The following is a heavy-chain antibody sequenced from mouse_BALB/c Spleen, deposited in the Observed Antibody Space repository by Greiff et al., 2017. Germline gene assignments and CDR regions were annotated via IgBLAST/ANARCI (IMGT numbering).Heavy chain of an antibody. CDR1: GFTFSSYA. Sequence: EVQLQQSGGGLVKPGGSLKLSCAASGFTFSSYAMSWVRQTPEKRLEWVASISSGGSTYYPDSVKGRFTISRDNARNILYLQMSSLRSEDTAMYYCATIYYDYAFAYWGQGTLVTVSA. V-gene: IGHV5-6-5*01. J-gene: IGHJ3*01. CDR3: ATIYYDYAFAY. D-gene: IGHD2-4*01. CDR2: ISSGGST.